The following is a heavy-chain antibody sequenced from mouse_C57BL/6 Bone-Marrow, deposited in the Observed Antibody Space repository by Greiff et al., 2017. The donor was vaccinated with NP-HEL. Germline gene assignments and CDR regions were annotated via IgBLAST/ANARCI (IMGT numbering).Heavy chain of an antibody. CDR2: IWTGGGT. J-gene: IGHJ4*01. CDR3: ASYLGRKDYYAMDY. Sequence: QVQLKESGPGLVAPSQSLSITCTVSGFSLTSYAISWVRQPPGKGLEWLGVIWTGGGTNYNSALKSRLSLSKDNSKSQVFLKMNSLQTDDTARYYCASYLGRKDYYAMDYWGQGTSVTVSS. CDR1: GFSLTSYA. V-gene: IGHV2-9-1*01. D-gene: IGHD4-1*01.